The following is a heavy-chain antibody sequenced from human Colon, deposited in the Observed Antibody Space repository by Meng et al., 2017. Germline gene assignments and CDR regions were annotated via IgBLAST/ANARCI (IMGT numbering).Heavy chain of an antibody. CDR3: ARERRTGWYRHLDY. CDR1: GFTFSSYV. Sequence: GESLKISCTASGFTFSSYVMHWVRQAPGKGLEWVASIWYDETNNNYADPVKGRFTISRDNYKNTLYLQMNGLRAEDTAVYYCARERRTGWYRHLDYWGQGALVTVSS. V-gene: IGHV3-33*01. CDR2: IWYDETNN. J-gene: IGHJ4*02. D-gene: IGHD6-19*01.